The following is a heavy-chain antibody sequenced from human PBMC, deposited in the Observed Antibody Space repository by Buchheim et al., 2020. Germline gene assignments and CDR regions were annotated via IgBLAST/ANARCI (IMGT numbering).Heavy chain of an antibody. CDR3: ARDQYDILTGYRYYYYGMDV. Sequence: QVQLVQSGAEVKKPGASVKVSCKASGYTFTSYYMHWVRQAPGQGLEWMGIINPSGGSTSYAQTFQGRVTMTRDTSTSTVYMELSSLRSEDTAVYYCARDQYDILTGYRYYYYGMDVWGQGTT. D-gene: IGHD3-9*01. CDR2: INPSGGST. V-gene: IGHV1-46*01. J-gene: IGHJ6*02. CDR1: GYTFTSYY.